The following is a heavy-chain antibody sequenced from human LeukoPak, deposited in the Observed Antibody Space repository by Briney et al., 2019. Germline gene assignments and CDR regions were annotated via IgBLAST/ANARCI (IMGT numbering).Heavy chain of an antibody. CDR1: GFTFSSYG. Sequence: GGSLRLSCAASGFTFSSYGMHWVRQAPGKGLEWVAVTWYDGSNKYYADSVKGRVTISRDNSKNTLYLQMNSLRAEDTAVYYCARDLRRYCSGGSCYSFDYWGQGTLVTVSS. J-gene: IGHJ4*02. D-gene: IGHD2-15*01. V-gene: IGHV3-33*01. CDR2: TWYDGSNK. CDR3: ARDLRRYCSGGSCYSFDY.